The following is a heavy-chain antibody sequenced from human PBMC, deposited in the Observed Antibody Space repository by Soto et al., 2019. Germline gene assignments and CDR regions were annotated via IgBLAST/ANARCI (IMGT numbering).Heavy chain of an antibody. V-gene: IGHV1-18*01. CDR3: SRECGYGYVDY. Sequence: QVQLVQSGAEVNKPGASVKVSCQTSGYTFISYGISWVRQAPGQGLEWMGGITAYNGDTNYAQKLQGRVTITTDTTASTAYMALRSLRADETDVYFCSRECGYGYVDYWGQGTLVAVFS. D-gene: IGHD5-12*01. CDR1: GYTFISYG. CDR2: ITAYNGDT. J-gene: IGHJ4*03.